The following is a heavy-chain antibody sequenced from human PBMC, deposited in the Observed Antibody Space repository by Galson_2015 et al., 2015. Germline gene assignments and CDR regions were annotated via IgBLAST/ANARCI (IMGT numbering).Heavy chain of an antibody. D-gene: IGHD2-21*01. CDR1: GYTFTSYY. J-gene: IGHJ4*02. CDR2: INHSGGST. V-gene: IGHV1-46*01. Sequence: SVKVSCKASGYTFTSYYMHWVRQAPGQGLEWMGIINHSGGSTSYAQTFQGRVTMTRDTSTNTVYMELSSLRSEDTAVYYCARVRGEGVSSLFDFWGQGTMVTVSS. CDR3: ARVRGEGVSSLFDF.